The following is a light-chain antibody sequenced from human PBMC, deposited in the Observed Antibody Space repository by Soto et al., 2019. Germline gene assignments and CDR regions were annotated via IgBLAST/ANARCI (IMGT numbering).Light chain of an antibody. Sequence: IQMTQSPSSLSASVGDRVTITCRASQGIRNYLAWYQQKPGKAPNLLIYAASTLQSGVPSRFSGSESGTDFTLTISCLQSEDFATYYCQQYYSYPLTFGQGTRLEIK. J-gene: IGKJ5*01. CDR3: QQYYSYPLT. V-gene: IGKV1-8*01. CDR1: QGIRNY. CDR2: AAS.